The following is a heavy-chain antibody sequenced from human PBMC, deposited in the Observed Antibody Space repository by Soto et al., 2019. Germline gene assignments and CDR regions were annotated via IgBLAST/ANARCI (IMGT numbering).Heavy chain of an antibody. CDR2: IYPGESDT. CDR1: GYSFTNYW. D-gene: IGHD1-20*01. V-gene: IGHV5-51*01. J-gene: IGHJ5*02. Sequence: LVESLKISCKVSGYSFTNYWIGWVRQMPGKGLEWVGIIYPGESDTRYRPSFQGQVTISVDKPISTAYLQWSSLKASDTAMYYCARSRIAGTTWISESWGQGTLVNVSS. CDR3: ARSRIAGTTWISES.